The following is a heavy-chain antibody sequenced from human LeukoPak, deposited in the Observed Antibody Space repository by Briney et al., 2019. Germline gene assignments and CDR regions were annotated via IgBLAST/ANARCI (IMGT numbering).Heavy chain of an antibody. J-gene: IGHJ4*02. CDR2: IIPIFGTA. CDR3: ARGAAAGLVFDY. CDR1: GGTFSSYA. D-gene: IGHD6-13*01. Sequence: ASVKVSCKASGGTFSSYAINWVRQAPGQGLEWMGGIIPIFGTANYAQKFQGRVTITADKSTSTAYMELSSLRSEDTAVYYCARGAAAGLVFDYWGQGTLVTVSS. V-gene: IGHV1-69*06.